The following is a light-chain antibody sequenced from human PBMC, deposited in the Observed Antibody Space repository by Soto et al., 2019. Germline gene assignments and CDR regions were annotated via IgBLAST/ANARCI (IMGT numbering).Light chain of an antibody. CDR1: SSDVGGYKY. Sequence: QSVLTQPASVSGSPGQSITISCTGTSSDVGGYKYVSWYQHHPGKAPKLMIYEVSNRPSGVSNRFSGSKSGNTASLTISGLQTEDAADYYCSSYTSSSTRVFGTGKKVTVL. CDR3: SSYTSSSTRV. J-gene: IGLJ1*01. V-gene: IGLV2-14*01. CDR2: EVS.